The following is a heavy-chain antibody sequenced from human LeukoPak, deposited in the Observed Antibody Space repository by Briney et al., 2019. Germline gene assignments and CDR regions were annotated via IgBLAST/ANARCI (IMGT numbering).Heavy chain of an antibody. CDR3: ARYRSGSYSPFDY. CDR2: IYTSGST. Sequence: PSETLSLTCTVSGGSISSGSYYWSWIRQPAGKGLEWIGRIYTSGSTNYNPSLKSRVTISVDTSKNQFSLKLSSVTAADTAVYYCARYRSGSYSPFDYWGQGTLVTVSS. CDR1: GGSISSGSYY. D-gene: IGHD1-26*01. V-gene: IGHV4-61*02. J-gene: IGHJ4*02.